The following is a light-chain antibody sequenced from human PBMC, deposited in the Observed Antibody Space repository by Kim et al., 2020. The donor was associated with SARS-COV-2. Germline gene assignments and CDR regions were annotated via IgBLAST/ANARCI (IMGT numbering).Light chain of an antibody. Sequence: PGKTARITCGGNNIGSKSVHWYQQKPGQAPVLVIYYDSDRPSGIPERFSGSNSGNTATLTISRVESGDEADYYCQVWDSSSDHHWVFGGGTKLTVL. CDR1: NIGSKS. V-gene: IGLV3-21*04. CDR2: YDS. CDR3: QVWDSSSDHHWV. J-gene: IGLJ3*02.